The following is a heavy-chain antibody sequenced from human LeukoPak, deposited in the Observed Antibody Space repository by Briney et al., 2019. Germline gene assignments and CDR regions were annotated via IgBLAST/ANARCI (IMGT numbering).Heavy chain of an antibody. CDR1: GFTFSSYA. V-gene: IGHV3-30*04. J-gene: IGHJ4*02. CDR2: ISYDGSNK. Sequence: GGSLRLSCAASGFTFSSYAMHWVRQAPGKGLEWVAVISYDGSNKYYADSVKGRFIISRDNSKNTLYLQMNSLRAEDTAVYYCAVTVVDTAEFWGQGTLVTVSS. D-gene: IGHD5-18*01. CDR3: AVTVVDTAEF.